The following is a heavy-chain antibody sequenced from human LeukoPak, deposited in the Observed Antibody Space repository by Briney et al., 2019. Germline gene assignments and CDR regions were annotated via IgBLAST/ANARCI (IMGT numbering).Heavy chain of an antibody. CDR2: IIPILGIA. CDR3: ARVLSDSSGYYLDY. V-gene: IGHV1-69*04. D-gene: IGHD3-22*01. J-gene: IGHJ4*02. Sequence: SVKVSCKASGGTFSSYAISWVRQAPGQGLEWMGRIIPILGIANYAQKFQGRVTITADKSTSTAYMELSSLRSEDTAVYYCARVLSDSSGYYLDYWGQGTLVTVSS. CDR1: GGTFSSYA.